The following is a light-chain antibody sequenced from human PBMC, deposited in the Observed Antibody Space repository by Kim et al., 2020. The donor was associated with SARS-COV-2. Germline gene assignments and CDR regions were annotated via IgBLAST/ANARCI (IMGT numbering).Light chain of an antibody. Sequence: EVVLTQSPGTLSLSPGERATLSCRASQSVYSGYFGWYQQKPGQAPRLLIYGASNSATGIPDRFSGSGSGTDFSLTISRLEPEDFAVYYCQQYNEPSYTFGQGTKLEI. V-gene: IGKV3-20*01. CDR2: GAS. J-gene: IGKJ2*01. CDR1: QSVYSGY. CDR3: QQYNEPSYT.